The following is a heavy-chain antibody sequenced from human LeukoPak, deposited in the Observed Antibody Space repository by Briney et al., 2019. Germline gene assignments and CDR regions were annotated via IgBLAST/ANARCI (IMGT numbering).Heavy chain of an antibody. J-gene: IGHJ4*02. CDR2: INSDGSST. CDR1: GFTLSSYW. V-gene: IGHV3-74*01. D-gene: IGHD5-18*01. CDR3: ARGKRGYSYGFDY. Sequence: PGGSLRPSCAASGFTLSSYWMHWVRHAPGKGLVWVSRINSDGSSTSYADSVKGRFTISRDNAKNTLYLQMNSLRAEDTAVYYCARGKRGYSYGFDYWGQGTLVTVSS.